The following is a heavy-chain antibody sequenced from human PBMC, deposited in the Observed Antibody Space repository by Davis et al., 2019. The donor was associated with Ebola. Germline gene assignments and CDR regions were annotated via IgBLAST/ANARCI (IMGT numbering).Heavy chain of an antibody. Sequence: GESLKISCAASGFTFSSYAMHWVRQAPGKGLEWVAVISYDGSNKYYADSVKGRFTISRDNSKNTLYLQMNSLTGEDTAVYYCARGGGYNYWGDWGQGTLVTVSS. V-gene: IGHV3-30*04. CDR1: GFTFSSYA. CDR3: ARGGGYNYWGD. D-gene: IGHD5-24*01. J-gene: IGHJ4*02. CDR2: ISYDGSNK.